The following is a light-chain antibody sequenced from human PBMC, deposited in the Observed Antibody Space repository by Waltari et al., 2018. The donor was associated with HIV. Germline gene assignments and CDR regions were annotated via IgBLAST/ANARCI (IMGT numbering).Light chain of an antibody. V-gene: IGLV1-44*01. J-gene: IGLJ3*02. Sequence: QSVLTQPPSASGTPGQRVSIPCSGSSSNIGSNLVNWYQQLPGTAPKLLIYSNNQRPSGVPDRFSGSKSGTSASLAISGLQSEDEADYYCAAWDDSLNAWVFGGGTKLTVL. CDR3: AAWDDSLNAWV. CDR2: SNN. CDR1: SSNIGSNL.